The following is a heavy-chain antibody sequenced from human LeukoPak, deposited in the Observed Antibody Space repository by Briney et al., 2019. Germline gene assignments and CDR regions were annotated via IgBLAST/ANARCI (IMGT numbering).Heavy chain of an antibody. J-gene: IGHJ4*02. CDR3: AKQRYGGEDY. Sequence: QSGGSLRLSCAASGFTLSSYWMSWVRQAPGKGLEWVANIKQDGSEKYYVDSLKGRFTISRDNAKNSLYLQMNSLRAEDTAVYYCAKQRYGGEDYWGQGTLVTVSS. CDR2: IKQDGSEK. D-gene: IGHD3-16*01. CDR1: GFTLSSYW. V-gene: IGHV3-7*01.